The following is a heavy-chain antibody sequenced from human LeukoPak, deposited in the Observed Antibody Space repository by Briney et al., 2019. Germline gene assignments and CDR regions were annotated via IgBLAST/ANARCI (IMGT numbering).Heavy chain of an antibody. CDR1: GYRFTNYW. D-gene: IGHD3-10*01. CDR2: IYPGDSVT. V-gene: IGHV5-51*01. Sequence: GESLKISCMGFGYRFTNYWIGWVRQMPGKGLEWMGIIYPGDSVTRYSPSFQGQVTISADKSINTAYLQWSSLKASDTAMYYCARLRWPRGGRSSFDYWGQGALVTVSS. J-gene: IGHJ4*02. CDR3: ARLRWPRGGRSSFDY.